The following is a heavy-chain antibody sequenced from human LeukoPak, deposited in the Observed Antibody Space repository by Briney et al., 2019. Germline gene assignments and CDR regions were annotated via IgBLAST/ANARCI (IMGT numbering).Heavy chain of an antibody. CDR1: GFTFSSYA. CDR2: ISGSGGST. V-gene: IGHV3-23*01. J-gene: IGHJ4*02. Sequence: GSLRLSCSASGFTFSSYAMSLVRQAPGEGLEWVSAISGSGGSTYYADSVKGRFTISRDNSKNTLYLQMNSLRAEDTAVYYCAKDHEQWLVPRYYFDYWGQGTLVTVSS. D-gene: IGHD6-19*01. CDR3: AKDHEQWLVPRYYFDY.